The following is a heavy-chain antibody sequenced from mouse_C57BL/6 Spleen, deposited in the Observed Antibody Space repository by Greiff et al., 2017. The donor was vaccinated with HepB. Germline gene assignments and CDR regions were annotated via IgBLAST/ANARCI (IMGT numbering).Heavy chain of an antibody. V-gene: IGHV2-5*01. CDR1: GFSLTSYG. D-gene: IGHD2-4*01. Sequence: VQLQQSGPGLVQPSQSLSITCTVSGFSLTSYGVHWVRQSPGKGLEWLGVIWRGGSTDYNAAFMSRLSITKDNSKSQVFFKMNSLQADDTAIYYCAKEGDDYDDWFAYWGQGTLVTVSA. J-gene: IGHJ3*01. CDR3: AKEGDDYDDWFAY. CDR2: IWRGGST.